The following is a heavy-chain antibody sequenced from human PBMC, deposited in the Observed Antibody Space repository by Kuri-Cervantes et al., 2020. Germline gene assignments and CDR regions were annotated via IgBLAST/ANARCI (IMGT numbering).Heavy chain of an antibody. V-gene: IGHV1-18*01. CDR3: ARETGPCGGDCYNDAFDI. Sequence: ASVKVSCKASGYTFTSYGISWVRQAPGQGLEWMGWISAYNGNTNYAQKLQGRVTMTTDTSTSTAYMELRSLRAEDTAVYYCARETGPCGGDCYNDAFDIWGQGTMVTVSS. J-gene: IGHJ3*02. CDR2: ISAYNGNT. CDR1: GYTFTSYG. D-gene: IGHD2-21*02.